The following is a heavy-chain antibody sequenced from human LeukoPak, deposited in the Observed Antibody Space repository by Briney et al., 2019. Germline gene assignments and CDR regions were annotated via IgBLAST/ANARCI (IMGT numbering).Heavy chain of an antibody. V-gene: IGHV3-33*07. D-gene: IGHD3-22*01. CDR2: IWSDGNNE. J-gene: IGHJ4*02. CDR3: ARDGLTDSSGYTVIDN. Sequence: GETLTLSCAAAGYSFSSYNMYWVRQAPGKGLGWVTVIWSDGNNEYYSDSVKGRFTISRENSNNPLYLEMNSLRAEDTAVYYCARDGLTDSSGYTVIDNWGQGTLVTVSS. CDR1: GYSFSSYN.